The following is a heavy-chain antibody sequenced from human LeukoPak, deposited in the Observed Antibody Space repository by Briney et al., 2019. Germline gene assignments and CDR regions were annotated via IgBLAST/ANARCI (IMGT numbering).Heavy chain of an antibody. Sequence: SETLSLTCTVSGGSISSYYWSWIRQPPGKGLEWIGYIYYSGSTNYNPSLKSRVTISVDTSKNQFSLKLSSVTAADTAVYYCARWGTYASTSNWFDPWGQGTLVTVSS. CDR2: IYYSGST. D-gene: IGHD2-2*01. J-gene: IGHJ5*02. V-gene: IGHV4-59*01. CDR3: ARWGTYASTSNWFDP. CDR1: GGSISSYY.